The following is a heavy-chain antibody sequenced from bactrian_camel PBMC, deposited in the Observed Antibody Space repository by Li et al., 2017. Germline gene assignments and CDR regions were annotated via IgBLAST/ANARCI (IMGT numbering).Heavy chain of an antibody. Sequence: VQLVESGGGSVQAGGSLRLSCVASESNFDTYCLAWFRQLPGKKREGVAAIGTYGPPVYLDSDRYTISRDDSRNTLYLQMNSLKPEDTAMYYCAIDSTWGGSIAPPSLRKTDYNYWGLGTQVTVS. D-gene: IGHD4*01. CDR2: IGTYGPP. CDR3: AIDSTWGGSIAPPSLRKTDYNY. V-gene: IGHV3S55*01. CDR1: ESNFDTYC. J-gene: IGHJ4*01.